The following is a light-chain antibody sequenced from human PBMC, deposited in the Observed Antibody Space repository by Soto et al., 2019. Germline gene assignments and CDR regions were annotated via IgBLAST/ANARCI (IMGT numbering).Light chain of an antibody. V-gene: IGKV1-5*03. Sequence: DIQMTQSPSTLSGSVGDRVTITCRASQTISSLLAWYQQKPGKAPKLLIYKASTLKSGVPSRFSGSGSGTEFTLTISSLQPDDLATYYCQQYNSSPWTFGQGTKVDIK. CDR1: QTISSL. CDR3: QQYNSSPWT. CDR2: KAS. J-gene: IGKJ1*01.